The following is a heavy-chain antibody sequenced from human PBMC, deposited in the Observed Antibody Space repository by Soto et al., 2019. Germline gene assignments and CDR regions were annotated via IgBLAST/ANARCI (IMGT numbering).Heavy chain of an antibody. CDR2: IYYSGST. CDR3: ARTPCMSTSCLRRDAFDI. CDR1: GGSISSFC. J-gene: IGHJ3*02. Sequence: QVQLQESGPGLVKPSETLSLSCTVSGGSISSFCWSWIRQPPGKGLEWIGYIYYSGSTNYNPSLKSRLTMSVDTSKNQFSLNLSSVTAADTAVYYCARTPCMSTSCLRRDAFDIWGQGTMVTVSS. D-gene: IGHD2-2*01. V-gene: IGHV4-59*08.